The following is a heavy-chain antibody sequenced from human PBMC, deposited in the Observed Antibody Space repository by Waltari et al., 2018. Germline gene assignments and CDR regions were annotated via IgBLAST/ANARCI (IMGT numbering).Heavy chain of an antibody. CDR2: ISWNSGSI. J-gene: IGHJ2*01. D-gene: IGHD6-13*01. CDR1: GFTFDDYA. Sequence: EVQLVESGGGLVQPGRSLRLSCAASGFTFDDYAMHWVRQAPGKGLEWVSGISWNSGSIGYADSVKGRFTISRDNAKNSLYLQMNSLRAEDTALYYCAVAAAADWYFDLRGRGTLVTVSS. V-gene: IGHV3-9*01. CDR3: AVAAAADWYFDL.